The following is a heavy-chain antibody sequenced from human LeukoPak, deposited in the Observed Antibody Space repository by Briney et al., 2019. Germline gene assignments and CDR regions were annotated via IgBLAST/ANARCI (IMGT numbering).Heavy chain of an antibody. CDR2: IYYTGST. J-gene: IGHJ4*02. CDR1: GGSIGSYY. D-gene: IGHD2-2*01. CDR3: ARVYQSAEYYFDY. Sequence: SETLSLTCTVSGGSIGSYYWSWIRQPPGKGLEWIGYIYYTGSTEYHPSLKSRVTISLDTSKNQFSLKLTSVTAADTAVYYCARVYQSAEYYFDYWGQGNLVSVSS. V-gene: IGHV4-59*01.